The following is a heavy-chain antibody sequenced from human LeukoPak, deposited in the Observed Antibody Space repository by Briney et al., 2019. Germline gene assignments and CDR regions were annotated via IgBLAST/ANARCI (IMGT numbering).Heavy chain of an antibody. V-gene: IGHV1-3*01. Sequence: GASVKVSCKASGYTFTSYAMHWVRQAPGQRLEWMGLINADNGNTEYPQKFQGRVTITRDTAASTAYMELSSLRSEDTAVYYCARDIRSGGSCYSDWFDPWGQGTGVTV. CDR2: INADNGNT. CDR1: GYTFTSYA. J-gene: IGHJ5*02. CDR3: ARDIRSGGSCYSDWFDP. D-gene: IGHD2-15*01.